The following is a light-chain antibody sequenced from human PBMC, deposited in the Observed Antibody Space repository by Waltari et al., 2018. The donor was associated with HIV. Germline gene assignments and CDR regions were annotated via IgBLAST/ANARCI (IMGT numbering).Light chain of an antibody. CDR1: YSNIGSNT. J-gene: IGLJ3*02. V-gene: IGLV1-44*01. CDR2: NND. CDR3: ASWDDKLDGWV. Sequence: QSLLPQPPSAYGTPGQRVTISCSGSYSNIGSNTVNWHQQLPGSAPRALIYNNDQRPSGVPDRFSGSKSGTSASLAISGLQSEDQGDYYCASWDDKLDGWVFGGGTRLTVL.